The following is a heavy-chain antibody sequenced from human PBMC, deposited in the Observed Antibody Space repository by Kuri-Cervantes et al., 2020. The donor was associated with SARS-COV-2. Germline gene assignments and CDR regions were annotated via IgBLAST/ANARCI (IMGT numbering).Heavy chain of an antibody. V-gene: IGHV4-39*07. CDR2: IYYSGST. Sequence: ESLKISCTVSDDSISSSSYYWGWIRQPPGKGLEWIGSIYYSGSTYYNPSLKSRVTISVDTSKNQFSLKLSSVTAADTAVYYCARTLVVPAAMLGYYYYYMDVWGKGTTVTVSS. D-gene: IGHD2-2*01. J-gene: IGHJ6*03. CDR1: DDSISSSSYY. CDR3: ARTLVVPAAMLGYYYYYMDV.